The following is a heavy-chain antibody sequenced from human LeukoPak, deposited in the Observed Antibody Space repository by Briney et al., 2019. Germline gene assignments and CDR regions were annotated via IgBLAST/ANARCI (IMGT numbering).Heavy chain of an antibody. D-gene: IGHD2-2*01. CDR3: ARGFIVVVPAAMAH. CDR1: GFTFSSYA. CDR2: ISHSGDST. J-gene: IGHJ4*02. V-gene: IGHV3-23*01. Sequence: GGSLRLSCAASGFTFSSYAMSWVRQAPGKGLEWVSTISHSGDSTYYADSVKGRFTISRDNAKNSLYLQMNSLRAEDTAVYYCARGFIVVVPAAMAHWGQGTLVTVSS.